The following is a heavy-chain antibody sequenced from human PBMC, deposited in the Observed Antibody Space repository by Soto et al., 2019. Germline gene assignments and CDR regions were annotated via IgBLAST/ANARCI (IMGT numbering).Heavy chain of an antibody. CDR2: ISGSSGFT. D-gene: IGHD3-10*01. CDR3: AKYYYASGSNWFDP. J-gene: IGHJ5*02. Sequence: PGGSLRLSCAASGLGLTFSTYAMSWVRQAPGKGLEWVSAISGSSGFTVYADSVKGRFTISRDNSKNTLYLQMNTLRAEDTALYYCAKYYYASGSNWFDPWGRGTLVTVSS. V-gene: IGHV3-23*01. CDR1: GLGLTFSTYA.